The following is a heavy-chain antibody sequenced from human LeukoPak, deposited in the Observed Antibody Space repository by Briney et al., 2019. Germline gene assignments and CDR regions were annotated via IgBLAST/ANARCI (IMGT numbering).Heavy chain of an antibody. CDR1: GFTFSSYA. CDR2: ISSSGSTI. V-gene: IGHV3-48*04. D-gene: IGHD6-13*01. Sequence: GGSLRLSCAASGFTFSSYAMSWVRQAPGKGLEWVSYISSSGSTIYYADSVKGRFTISRDNAKNSLYLQMNSLRAEDTAVYYCARDTGQQLASDYFDYWGQGTLVTVSS. J-gene: IGHJ4*02. CDR3: ARDTGQQLASDYFDY.